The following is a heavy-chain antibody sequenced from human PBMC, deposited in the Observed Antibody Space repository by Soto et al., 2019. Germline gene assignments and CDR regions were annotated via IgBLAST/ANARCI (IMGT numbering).Heavy chain of an antibody. D-gene: IGHD6-19*01. V-gene: IGHV1-3*01. CDR2: INAGNGNT. CDR1: GYTFTSCA. Sequence: GASVKVSCKASGYTFTSCAMHWVRQATGQRLEWMGWINAGNGNTKYSQKFQGRVTITADKSTSTAYMELSSLRSEDTAVYYCARYSSGWTVDAFDIWGQGTMVTVSS. CDR3: ARYSSGWTVDAFDI. J-gene: IGHJ3*02.